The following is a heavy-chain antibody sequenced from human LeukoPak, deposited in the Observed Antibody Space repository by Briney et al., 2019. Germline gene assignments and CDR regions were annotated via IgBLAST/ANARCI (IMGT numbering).Heavy chain of an antibody. CDR3: ARGEEWEPYYFDY. CDR1: GGTFSSYA. D-gene: IGHD1-26*01. J-gene: IGHJ4*02. Sequence: ASVKVSCKASGGTFSSYAISWVRQAPGQGLEWMGRIIPILGIANYAQKFQGRVTITADKSTSTAYMELSSLRSEDTAVYYCARGEEWEPYYFDYWGQGTLVTVSS. CDR2: IIPILGIA. V-gene: IGHV1-69*04.